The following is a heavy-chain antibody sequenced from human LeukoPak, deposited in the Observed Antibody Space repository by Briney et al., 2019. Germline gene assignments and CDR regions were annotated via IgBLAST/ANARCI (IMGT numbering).Heavy chain of an antibody. Sequence: SETLSLTCTVSGGSISSYYWSWIRQPPGKGLEWIGYIYYSGSTNYNPSLKSRVTMSVDTSKNQFSLKLSSVTAADTAVYYCARAEYAGYYYYGMDVWGQGTTVTVSS. CDR2: IYYSGST. V-gene: IGHV4-59*01. CDR3: ARAEYAGYYYYGMDV. CDR1: GGSISSYY. D-gene: IGHD2-2*01. J-gene: IGHJ6*02.